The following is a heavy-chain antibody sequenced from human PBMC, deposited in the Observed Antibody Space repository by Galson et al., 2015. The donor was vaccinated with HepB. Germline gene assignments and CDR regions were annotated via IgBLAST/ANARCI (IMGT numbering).Heavy chain of an antibody. Sequence: QSGAEVKKAGESLKISCQGFGYNFAGYWIAWVRQMPGKGLKWMGIMYAGDSDARYSPSFEGQVTISGDKSVRTAYLQWTSLKPSETGIYYCAGGWRPGDGVTHLNLDIWGQGTLVAVSA. D-gene: IGHD3-3*01. V-gene: IGHV5-51*03. CDR1: GYNFAGYW. CDR3: AGGWRPGDGVTHLNLDI. J-gene: IGHJ1*01. CDR2: MYAGDSDA.